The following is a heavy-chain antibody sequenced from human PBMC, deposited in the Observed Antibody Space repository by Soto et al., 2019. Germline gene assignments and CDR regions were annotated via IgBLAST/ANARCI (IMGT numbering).Heavy chain of an antibody. J-gene: IGHJ6*03. CDR1: GGSISSGGYY. V-gene: IGHV4-31*01. CDR3: AREVYYDILTGSIHYMDV. D-gene: IGHD3-9*01. CDR2: IYYSGST. Sequence: QVQLQESGPGLVKPSQTLSLTCTVSGGSISSGGYYWSWIRQHPGKGLEWIGYIYYSGSTYYNTSLKSPVTISVDTAKNQFSRKLSYVTAADTAVYYCAREVYYDILTGSIHYMDVWGKGTTVTVSS.